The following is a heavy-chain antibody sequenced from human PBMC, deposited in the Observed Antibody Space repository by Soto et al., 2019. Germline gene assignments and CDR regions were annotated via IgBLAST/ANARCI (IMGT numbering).Heavy chain of an antibody. D-gene: IGHD6-19*01. CDR2: INPGGGSA. CDR1: GVALTRNY. Sequence: QVDLVQSGAEVKNPGASGPISCKASGVALTRNYILWGRQALVEALEWMGKINPGGGSARTAQKFQDRVTIDKDTSTGTVYMDLRSLRTEDTAVYYCARDTSGWSLNGLDVWGQGTTVNVSS. J-gene: IGHJ6*02. V-gene: IGHV1-46*01. CDR3: ARDTSGWSLNGLDV.